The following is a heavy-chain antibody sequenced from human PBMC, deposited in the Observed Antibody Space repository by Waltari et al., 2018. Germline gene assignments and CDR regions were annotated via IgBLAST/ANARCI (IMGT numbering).Heavy chain of an antibody. CDR1: GYTFTGYY. CDR2: INPISGGT. Sequence: QVQLVQSGAEVKKPGASVKVSCKASGYTFTGYYMHWVRQAPGQGLEWMGWINPISGGTNYAQKFQGRVTMTRDTSISTAYMELSRLRSDDTAVYYCAREGGSYDSSGYYFHWFDPWGQGTLVTVSS. CDR3: AREGGSYDSSGYYFHWFDP. D-gene: IGHD3-22*01. J-gene: IGHJ5*02. V-gene: IGHV1-2*02.